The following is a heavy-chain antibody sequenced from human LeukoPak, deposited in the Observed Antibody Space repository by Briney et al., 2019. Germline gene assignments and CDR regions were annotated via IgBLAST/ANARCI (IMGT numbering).Heavy chain of an antibody. CDR2: TNPNSGNT. Sequence: GASVKVSCKASGYTFTSYDINWVRQATGQGLEWMGWTNPNSGNTGYAQKFQGRVTMTRNTSISTAYMELSSLRSEDTAVYYCARSPFGYCGGDCYSEGAFDIWGQGTMVTVSS. D-gene: IGHD2-21*02. V-gene: IGHV1-8*01. J-gene: IGHJ3*02. CDR3: ARSPFGYCGGDCYSEGAFDI. CDR1: GYTFTSYD.